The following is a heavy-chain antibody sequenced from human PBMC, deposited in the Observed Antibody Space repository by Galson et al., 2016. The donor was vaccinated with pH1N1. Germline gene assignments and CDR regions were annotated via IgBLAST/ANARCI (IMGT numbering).Heavy chain of an antibody. J-gene: IGHJ6*02. D-gene: IGHD3-16*01. CDR2: IKQDGSKI. Sequence: LRLSCAASGFTFSSYWMNWVRQAPGKGLEWVANIKQDGSKIYYVDSVKGRFTISRDNAKNSLYLQMNSLRDEDTALYYCARAAFGQQSLWGQGTTVTVSS. CDR3: ARAAFGQQSL. CDR1: GFTFSSYW. V-gene: IGHV3-7*01.